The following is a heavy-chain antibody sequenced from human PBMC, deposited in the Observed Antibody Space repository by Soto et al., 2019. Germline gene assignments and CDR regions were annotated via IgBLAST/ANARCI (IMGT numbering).Heavy chain of an antibody. V-gene: IGHV3-23*01. CDR1: GFTFSSYA. CDR2: ISGSGGST. J-gene: IGHJ4*02. D-gene: IGHD3-22*01. CDR3: AKGRITMIVVAN. Sequence: PGGSLILSCVASGFTFSSYALKWVRQAPGKGLEWVSAISGSGGSTYYADSVKGRFTISRDNSKNTLYLQMNSLRAEDTAVYYCAKGRITMIVVANWGQGTLVTVSS.